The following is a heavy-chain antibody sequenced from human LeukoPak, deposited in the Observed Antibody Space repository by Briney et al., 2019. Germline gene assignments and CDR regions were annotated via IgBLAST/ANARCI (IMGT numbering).Heavy chain of an antibody. J-gene: IGHJ4*02. CDR2: IYTSGST. V-gene: IGHV4-4*07. CDR1: GGSISSYY. D-gene: IGHD3-22*01. Sequence: SETLSLTCSVSGGSISSYYWSWIRQPAGKGLEWIGRIYTSGSTNYNPSLKSRVTMSVDTSKNQFSLKLSSVTAADTAVYYCARDMYYYDSSGYLFDYWGQGTLVTVSS. CDR3: ARDMYYYDSSGYLFDY.